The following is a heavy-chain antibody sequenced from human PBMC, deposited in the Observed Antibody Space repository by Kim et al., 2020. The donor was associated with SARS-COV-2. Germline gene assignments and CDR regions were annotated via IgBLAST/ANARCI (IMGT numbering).Heavy chain of an antibody. Sequence: SVKVSCKASGFTFTSSAVQWVRQARGQRLEWIGWIVVGSGNTNYAQKFQERVTITRDMSTSTAYMELSSLRSEDTAVYYCAADMHYYDSSGYYYVNGMDVWGQGTTVTVSS. CDR2: IVVGSGNT. D-gene: IGHD3-22*01. J-gene: IGHJ6*02. V-gene: IGHV1-58*01. CDR1: GFTFTSSA. CDR3: AADMHYYDSSGYYYVNGMDV.